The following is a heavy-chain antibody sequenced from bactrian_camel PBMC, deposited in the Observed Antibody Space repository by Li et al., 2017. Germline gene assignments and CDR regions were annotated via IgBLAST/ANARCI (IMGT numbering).Heavy chain of an antibody. CDR2: INTGDGIT. J-gene: IGHJ4*01. CDR3: VRDLSGSSNY. V-gene: IGHV3S40*01. D-gene: IGHD1*01. CDR1: GFTDITFSRYA. Sequence: VQLVESGGGLVHPGGSLRLSCAASGFTDITFSRYAMSWVRQAPGKGLEWVSVINTGDGITLYSDSVKGRFTISSDNAKNTVSLQMNSLKPEDAAVYYCVRDLSGSSNYWGQGTQVTVS.